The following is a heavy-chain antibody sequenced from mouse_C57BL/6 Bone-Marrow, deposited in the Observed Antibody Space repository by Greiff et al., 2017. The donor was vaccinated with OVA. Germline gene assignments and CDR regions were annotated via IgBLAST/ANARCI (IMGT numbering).Heavy chain of an antibody. D-gene: IGHD2-3*01. V-gene: IGHV1-76*01. CDR1: GYTFTDHY. CDR2: IYPGSGNT. J-gene: IGHJ2*01. Sequence: VQLKESGAEVVRPGASVKLSCKASGYTFTDHYINWVKQRPGQGLEWIARIYPGSGNTYYNEKFKGKATLTAEKSSNTAYMQLSSLTSEDSAVYFCARDDGYFFEYWGQGTTLTGSS. CDR3: ARDDGYFFEY.